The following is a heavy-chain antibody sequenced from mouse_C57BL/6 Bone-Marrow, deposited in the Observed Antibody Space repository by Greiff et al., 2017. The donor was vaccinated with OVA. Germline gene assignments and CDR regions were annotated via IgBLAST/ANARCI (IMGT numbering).Heavy chain of an antibody. CDR2: IDPETGGT. D-gene: IGHD3-2*02. V-gene: IGHV1-15*01. J-gene: IGHJ4*01. Sequence: VQLQQSGAELVRPGASVTLSCKASGYTFTDYEMHWVKQTPVHGLEWIGAIDPETGGTAYNQKFKGKAILTADKSSSTAYMELRSLTSEDSAVYYCTRKKLRLLMDYWGQGTSVTVSS. CDR3: TRKKLRLLMDY. CDR1: GYTFTDYE.